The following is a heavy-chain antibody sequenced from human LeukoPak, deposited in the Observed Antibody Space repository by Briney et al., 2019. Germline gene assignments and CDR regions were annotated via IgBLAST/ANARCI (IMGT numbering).Heavy chain of an antibody. Sequence: ASVKVSCKASGYTFTNFGVSWVRQAPGQGLEWMGWISVYNGNTNFAQKLQGRFTMTTDTSTTTSYMELRNLRSDDTAVYYCARDEFYDSSGYWGQGTLVTVSS. J-gene: IGHJ4*02. CDR1: GYTFTNFG. V-gene: IGHV1-18*01. CDR3: ARDEFYDSSGY. D-gene: IGHD3-22*01. CDR2: ISVYNGNT.